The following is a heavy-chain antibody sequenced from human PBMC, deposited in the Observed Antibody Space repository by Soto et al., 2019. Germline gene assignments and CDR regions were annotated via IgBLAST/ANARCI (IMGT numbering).Heavy chain of an antibody. Sequence: QLQLVQSGAEVKERGSSVKISCKTSGGNFNTYALTWVRQAPGQGLEWIGGIIPMFDIKNVAQRFQGRVTLNADDSMTTGYMEMTSLRSDDTAVYYCAKEAGDHWGQGTLVTVSS. CDR2: IIPMFDIK. CDR1: GGNFNTYA. J-gene: IGHJ4*02. D-gene: IGHD3-10*01. V-gene: IGHV1-69*01. CDR3: AKEAGDH.